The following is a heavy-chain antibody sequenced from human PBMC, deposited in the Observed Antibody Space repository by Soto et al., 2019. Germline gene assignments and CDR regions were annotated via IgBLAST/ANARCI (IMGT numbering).Heavy chain of an antibody. CDR2: INAYNGNT. V-gene: IGHV1-18*01. D-gene: IGHD5-12*01. Sequence: ASVKVSCKASGYRFTSYGIGWVRQAPGQGLEWMGWINAYNGNTNYAQNLQGRVTLTTDTSTSTAYMELRSLRSDDTAVYYCARALGYSGYAGMDVWGQGTTVTVSS. CDR1: GYRFTSYG. J-gene: IGHJ6*02. CDR3: ARALGYSGYAGMDV.